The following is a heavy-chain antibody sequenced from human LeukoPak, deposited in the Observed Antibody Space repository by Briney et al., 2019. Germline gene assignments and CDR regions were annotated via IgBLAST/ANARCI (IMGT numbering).Heavy chain of an antibody. CDR3: AKDQVRGYSYGIKDY. D-gene: IGHD5-18*01. V-gene: IGHV3-7*01. J-gene: IGHJ4*02. Sequence: GGSLRLSCAASGFTFSSYWMSWVRQAPGKGLEWVANIKQNGSEKYYVDSVKGRFTISRDNAKNSLYLQMNSLRAEDTAVYYCAKDQVRGYSYGIKDYWGQGTLVTVSS. CDR2: IKQNGSEK. CDR1: GFTFSSYW.